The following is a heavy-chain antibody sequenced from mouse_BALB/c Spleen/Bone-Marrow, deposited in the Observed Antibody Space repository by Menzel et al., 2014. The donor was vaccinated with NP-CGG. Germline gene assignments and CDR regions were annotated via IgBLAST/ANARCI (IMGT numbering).Heavy chain of an antibody. CDR2: IDPANGNT. J-gene: IGHJ2*01. CDR1: GFNIKDTY. V-gene: IGHV14-3*02. CDR3: ARYYCGSSYFDY. D-gene: IGHD1-1*01. Sequence: VQLKDSGAELVKPGASVKLSCTASGFNIKDTYMHWVKQRPEQGLEWIGRIDPANGNTKYDPKFQGEATITADTSSNTAYLQLSSLTSEDTAVYYCARYYCGSSYFDYWGQGTTLTVSS.